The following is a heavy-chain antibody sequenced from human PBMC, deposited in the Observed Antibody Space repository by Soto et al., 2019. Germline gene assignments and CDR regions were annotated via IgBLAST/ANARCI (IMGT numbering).Heavy chain of an antibody. J-gene: IGHJ3*02. CDR1: VFAFSSHP. Sequence: LILSCAASVFAFSSHPMSWVRQAPERGLEWVSGISDSGGLTYNADSVKGRFTISRDNSKNTLYLQMNSLRAEDTALYYCARRAFGSSRSFDIWGQGTMVTVSS. CDR2: ISDSGGLT. V-gene: IGHV3-23*01. CDR3: ARRAFGSSRSFDI. D-gene: IGHD6-6*01.